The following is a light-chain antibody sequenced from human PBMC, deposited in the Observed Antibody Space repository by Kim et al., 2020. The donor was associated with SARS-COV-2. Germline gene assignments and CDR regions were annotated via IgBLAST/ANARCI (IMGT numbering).Light chain of an antibody. V-gene: IGKV1-9*01. J-gene: IGKJ2*01. CDR2: GAS. CDR1: QGINSY. CDR3: QQPSDYPYT. Sequence: IQLTQSPSSLSASVGDRVTITCRASQGINSYLAWYQQKPGKAPTLLIYGASSLLSGVPSRFSGSRSGTDFTLTIISLQPEDFASYYCQQPSDYPYTFGQGPTLEI.